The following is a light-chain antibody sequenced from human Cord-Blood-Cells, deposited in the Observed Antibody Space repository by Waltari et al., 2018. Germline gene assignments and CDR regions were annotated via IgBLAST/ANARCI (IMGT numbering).Light chain of an antibody. V-gene: IGKV1-39*01. CDR1: QSISSY. CDR2: AAS. CDR3: QQSYSTPLT. Sequence: DIQMTQSPSSLSASVVDRVTITCLASQSISSYLNWYQQKPGKAPKLLIYAASSLQSGVPSRFSGSGSGTDFTLTISSLQPEDCATYYCQQSYSTPLTFGGGTKVEIK. J-gene: IGKJ4*01.